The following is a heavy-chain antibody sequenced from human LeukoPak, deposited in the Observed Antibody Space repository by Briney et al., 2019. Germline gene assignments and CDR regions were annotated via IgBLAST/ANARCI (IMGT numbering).Heavy chain of an antibody. Sequence: SETLSLTCTVSGGSISSSSYYWGWIRQPPGKGLEWIGSIYYSGSTYYNPSLKSRVTISVDTSKNQFSLKLSSVTAADTAVYYCARWAGPWAAAGTGGFDPWGQGTLVTVSS. V-gene: IGHV4-39*07. CDR2: IYYSGST. D-gene: IGHD6-13*01. CDR3: ARWAGPWAAAGTGGFDP. CDR1: GGSISSSSYY. J-gene: IGHJ5*02.